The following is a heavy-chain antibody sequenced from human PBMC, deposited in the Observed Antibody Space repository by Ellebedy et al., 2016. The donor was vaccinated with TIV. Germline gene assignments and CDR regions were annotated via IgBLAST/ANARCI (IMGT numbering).Heavy chain of an antibody. V-gene: IGHV1-18*01. CDR1: GYTFTSFG. CDR3: ARGGATVTSHFDD. Sequence: ASVKVSCXTSGYTFTSFGIVWVRQAPGQGLEWMAWISAYNGNTKYAQNLQGRVTLTTDTSTSTAYMELRSLRSDDTAVYYCARGGATVTSHFDDWGQGTLVTVSS. CDR2: ISAYNGNT. J-gene: IGHJ4*02. D-gene: IGHD4-17*01.